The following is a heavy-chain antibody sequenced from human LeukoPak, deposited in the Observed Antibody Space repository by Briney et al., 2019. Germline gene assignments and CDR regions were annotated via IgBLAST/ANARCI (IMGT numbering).Heavy chain of an antibody. CDR3: ARDQDWNDRGGLDY. V-gene: IGHV3-21*01. CDR1: GFTFSSYW. Sequence: GGSLRLSCAASGFTFSSYWMSWVRQAPGKGLEWVSFISTSSIYIYYADSLKGRFTISRDNAKNSLYLQMDSLRVEDTAVYYCARDQDWNDRGGLDYWGQGTLVTVSS. J-gene: IGHJ4*02. CDR2: ISTSSIYI. D-gene: IGHD1-1*01.